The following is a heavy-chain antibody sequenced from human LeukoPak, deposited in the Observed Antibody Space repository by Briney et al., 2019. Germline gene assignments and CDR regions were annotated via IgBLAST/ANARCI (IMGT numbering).Heavy chain of an antibody. V-gene: IGHV3-30-3*01. D-gene: IGHD6-19*01. CDR2: ISYDGSNK. CDR3: ASVAVGGPNLPYY. J-gene: IGHJ4*02. CDR1: GFTFSSYA. Sequence: PGRSLRLSCAASGFTFSSYAMHWVRQAPGKGLEWVAVISYDGSNKYYADSVKGRFTISRDNSKNTLYLQMNSLRAEDTAVYYCASVAVGGPNLPYYWGQGTLVTVSS.